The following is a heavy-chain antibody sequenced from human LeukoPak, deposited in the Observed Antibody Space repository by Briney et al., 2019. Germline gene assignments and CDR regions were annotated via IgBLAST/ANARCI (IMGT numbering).Heavy chain of an antibody. CDR1: GFSLSTRGVG. J-gene: IGHJ4*02. Sequence: SGPTLVKPTQTLTLTCTFSGFSLSTRGVGVGWIRQPPGKALEWLALIYWDDDKRYSPSLKSRLTITKDTSKNQVVLTMTNMHPVDTATYYCAHRNLPTLPFNYWGQGTRVSVSS. V-gene: IGHV2-5*02. CDR3: AHRNLPTLPFNY. D-gene: IGHD2-2*01. CDR2: IYWDDDK.